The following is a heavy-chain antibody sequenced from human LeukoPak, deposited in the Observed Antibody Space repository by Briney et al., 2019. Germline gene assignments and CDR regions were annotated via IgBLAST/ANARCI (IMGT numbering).Heavy chain of an antibody. J-gene: IGHJ3*02. CDR2: ISYDGSNK. CDR3: ARDRTLQWLDDAFDI. CDR1: GFAFSNYA. Sequence: GGSLRLSCAASGFAFSNYAMHWVRQAPGKGLEWVAVISYDGSNKYYADSVMGRFTISRDNSKNTLYLQMNSLRAEDTAVYYCARDRTLQWLDDAFDIWGQGTMVTVSS. V-gene: IGHV3-30-3*01. D-gene: IGHD3-22*01.